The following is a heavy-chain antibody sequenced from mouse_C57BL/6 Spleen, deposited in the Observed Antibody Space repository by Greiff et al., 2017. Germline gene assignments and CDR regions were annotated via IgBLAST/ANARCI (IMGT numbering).Heavy chain of an antibody. Sequence: EVKLMESGEGLVKPGGSLKLSCAASGFTFSSYAMSWVRQTPEKRLEWVAYISSGGDYIYYADTVKGRFTISRDNARNTLYLQMSSLKSEDTAMYYCTREDGPHYFDYWGQGTTLTVSS. CDR1: GFTFSSYA. J-gene: IGHJ2*01. CDR2: ISSGGDYI. D-gene: IGHD1-2*01. V-gene: IGHV5-9-1*02. CDR3: TREDGPHYFDY.